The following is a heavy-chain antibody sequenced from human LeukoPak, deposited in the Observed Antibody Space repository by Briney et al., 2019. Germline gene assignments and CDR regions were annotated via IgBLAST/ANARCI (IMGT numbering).Heavy chain of an antibody. Sequence: TTGGSLRLSCAASGFTFSSYSMNWVRQAPVKELEWVSSISSSSSYIYYADSVKGRFTISRDNAKNSLYLQMNSLRAEDTAVYYCARESPFDYWGQGTLVTVSS. V-gene: IGHV3-21*01. CDR1: GFTFSSYS. CDR3: ARESPFDY. J-gene: IGHJ4*02. CDR2: ISSSSSYI.